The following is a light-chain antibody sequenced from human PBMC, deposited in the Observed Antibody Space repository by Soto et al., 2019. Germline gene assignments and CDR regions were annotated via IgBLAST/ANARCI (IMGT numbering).Light chain of an antibody. J-gene: IGKJ4*01. Sequence: DIQMTQSPSSVSASVGDRATITCRASQDISRWLVWYQQNPGKAPKLLICGAYSLQSGVPSRFSGSGSGTDFTLTISSLQPEDCATYYCQQANSFPLTFGGGTKVELK. CDR1: QDISRW. CDR2: GAY. CDR3: QQANSFPLT. V-gene: IGKV1-12*01.